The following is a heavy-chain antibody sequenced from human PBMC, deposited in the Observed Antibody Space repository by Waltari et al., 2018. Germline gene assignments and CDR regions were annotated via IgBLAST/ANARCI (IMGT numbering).Heavy chain of an antibody. V-gene: IGHV1-18*01. CDR1: GYTFTSYG. Sequence: QVQLVQSGAEVKKPGASVKVSCKASGYTFTSYGISWVRQAPGQGLEWMGLISAYKGNTNYSQKLQGRVTMTTYTATSTAYIELMSLRSDDTAVYSCARYDIAVAARDYYYYMDVWGKGTTVTVSS. CDR2: ISAYKGNT. CDR3: ARYDIAVAARDYYYYMDV. D-gene: IGHD6-19*01. J-gene: IGHJ6*03.